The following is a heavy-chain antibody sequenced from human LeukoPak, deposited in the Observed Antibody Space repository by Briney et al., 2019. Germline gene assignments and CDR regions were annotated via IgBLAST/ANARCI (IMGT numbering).Heavy chain of an antibody. V-gene: IGHV1-69*01. CDR3: ARDLESTYYYDSSGYYYGFRGFDY. CDR2: IIPIFGTA. Sequence: ASVKVSCKASVGTFSSYAISWVRQAPGQGLEWKGGIIPIFGTANYAQKFQGRVTITADESTSTAYMELSSLRSEDTAVYYCARDLESTYYYDSSGYYYGFRGFDYWGQGTLVTVSS. CDR1: VGTFSSYA. J-gene: IGHJ4*02. D-gene: IGHD3-22*01.